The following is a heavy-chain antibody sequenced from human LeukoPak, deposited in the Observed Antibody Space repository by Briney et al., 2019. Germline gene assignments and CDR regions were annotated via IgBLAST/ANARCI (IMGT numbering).Heavy chain of an antibody. CDR3: ARVAAFPNAGYYYMDV. J-gene: IGHJ6*03. D-gene: IGHD2-21*01. CDR2: INPNSGGT. V-gene: IGHV1-2*02. CDR1: GYTFTGYY. Sequence: ASVKVSCKASGYTFTGYYMHWVRQAPGQGLEWMGWINPNSGGTNYAQKFQGRVTITRNTSISTAYMELSSLRSEDTAVYYCARVAAFPNAGYYYMDVWGKGTTVTVSS.